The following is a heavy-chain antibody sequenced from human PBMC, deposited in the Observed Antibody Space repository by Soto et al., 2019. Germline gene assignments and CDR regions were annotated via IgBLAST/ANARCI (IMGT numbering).Heavy chain of an antibody. CDR2: IYYSGST. CDR3: ARVQSSDAFDI. J-gene: IGHJ3*02. V-gene: IGHV4-59*01. D-gene: IGHD1-26*01. Sequence: SETLSLTCTVSGGSISSYYWSWIRQPPGKGLEWIGYIYYSGSTNYNPSLKSRVTISVDTSKNQFSLKLSSVTAADTAVYYCARVQSSDAFDIWGQGTMVTVSS. CDR1: GGSISSYY.